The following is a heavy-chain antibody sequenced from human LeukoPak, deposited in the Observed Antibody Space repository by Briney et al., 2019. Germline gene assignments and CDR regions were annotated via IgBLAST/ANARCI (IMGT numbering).Heavy chain of an antibody. D-gene: IGHD2-15*01. J-gene: IGHJ3*02. V-gene: IGHV5-51*01. CDR1: GYSFTSYW. CDR3: ASSGYCSGGSCYSDAFDI. Sequence: GESLKISCKGSGYSFTSYWIGWVRQMPGKGLEWMGIIYPDDSDTRYSLSVQGQVTISADKSISTAYLQWSSLKASDTAMYYCASSGYCSGGSCYSDAFDIWDQGTWSPSLQ. CDR2: IYPDDSDT.